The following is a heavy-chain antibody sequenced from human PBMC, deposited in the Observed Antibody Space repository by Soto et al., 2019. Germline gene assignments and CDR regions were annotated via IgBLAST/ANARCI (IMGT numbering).Heavy chain of an antibody. J-gene: IGHJ4*02. CDR2: IDWSNAK. V-gene: IGHV2-5*01. CDR3: AHRSQSCLSYDF. CDR1: GFSLSTSGVA. D-gene: IGHD3-16*01. Sequence: QITLKESGPTLVKPTQTLTLTCIFSGFSLSTSGVAVGWIRQPPGEALEWLALIDWSNAKRYSPSLQSRLAITKDTSKNQVVLTMTNMDPVDTATYYCAHRSQSCLSYDFWGQGTLVTVSS.